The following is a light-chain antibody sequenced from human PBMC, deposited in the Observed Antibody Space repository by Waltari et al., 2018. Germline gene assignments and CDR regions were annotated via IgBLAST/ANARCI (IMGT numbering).Light chain of an antibody. J-gene: IGLJ2*01. CDR3: AAWDDILKGVL. CDR1: SPNIGRDS. Sequence: QSVLTQPPSASGTPGQRITISCSGRSPNIGRDSVNWYQQLPGTAPKLLVYNDNERPPGVPDRFSGSKSGTSASLAISGLQSEDEADYFCAAWDDILKGVLFGGGTRLTVL. V-gene: IGLV1-44*01. CDR2: NDN.